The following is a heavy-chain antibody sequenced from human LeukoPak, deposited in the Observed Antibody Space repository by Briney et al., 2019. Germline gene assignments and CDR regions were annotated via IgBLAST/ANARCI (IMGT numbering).Heavy chain of an antibody. D-gene: IGHD1-26*01. J-gene: IGHJ4*02. Sequence: GGSLRLSCAASGFTFVSYAMSWVRQAPGKGLEWVSAISGGGETIYYADSVKGRFAISRDNSKNTLYLQMNGLKAEDTAIYYCAKDLNGDGGSLYYWGQGTLVTVSS. CDR3: AKDLNGDGGSLYY. V-gene: IGHV3-23*01. CDR1: GFTFVSYA. CDR2: ISGGGETI.